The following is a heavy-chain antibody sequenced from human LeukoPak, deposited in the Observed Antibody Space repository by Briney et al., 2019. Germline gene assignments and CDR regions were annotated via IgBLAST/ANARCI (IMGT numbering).Heavy chain of an antibody. Sequence: GGSLRPSCAASGFTFDDYAMHWVRQAPGKGLEWVSGISWNSGTIYYADSVKGRFTISRDNAKNSLYLQMNSLRAEDTAVYYCARGRFYYDSSGCAFDIWGRGTMVTVSS. CDR2: ISWNSGTI. D-gene: IGHD3-22*01. V-gene: IGHV3-9*01. CDR1: GFTFDDYA. J-gene: IGHJ3*02. CDR3: ARGRFYYDSSGCAFDI.